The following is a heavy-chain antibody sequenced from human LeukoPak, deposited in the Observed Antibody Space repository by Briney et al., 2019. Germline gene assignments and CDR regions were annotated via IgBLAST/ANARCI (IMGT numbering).Heavy chain of an antibody. J-gene: IGHJ4*02. D-gene: IGHD3-10*01. V-gene: IGHV3-23*01. CDR3: ASGVVRGLPFDY. CDR2: ISGSGGST. Sequence: GGSLRLSCAASGFTFSSYGMSWVRQAPGKGLEWVSAISGSGGSTYYADSVKGRFTISRDNSKNTLYLQMNSLRAEDTAVYYCASGVVRGLPFDYWGQGTLVTVSS. CDR1: GFTFSSYG.